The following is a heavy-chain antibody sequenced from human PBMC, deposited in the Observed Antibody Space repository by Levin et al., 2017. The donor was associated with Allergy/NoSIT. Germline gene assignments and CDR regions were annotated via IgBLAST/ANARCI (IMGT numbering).Heavy chain of an antibody. CDR1: GFTFGDYA. D-gene: IGHD3-3*01. Sequence: QTGGSLRLSCTASGFTFGDYAMSWVRQAPGKGLEWVGFIRSKAYGGTTEYAASVKGRFTISRDDSKSIAYLQMNSLKTEDTAVYYCTRDRDPFGVVISDAFDIWGQGTMVTVSS. V-gene: IGHV3-49*04. CDR3: TRDRDPFGVVISDAFDI. J-gene: IGHJ3*02. CDR2: IRSKAYGGTT.